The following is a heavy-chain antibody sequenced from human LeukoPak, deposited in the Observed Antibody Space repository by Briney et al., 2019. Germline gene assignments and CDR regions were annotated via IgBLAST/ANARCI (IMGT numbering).Heavy chain of an antibody. Sequence: SETLSLTCTVSGGSISSSSYYWGWIRQPPGKGLEWIGSIYYSGSTYYNPSLKSRVTISVDTSKNQFSLKLSSVTAADTAVYYCARHTYSSGWLAFDYWGQGTLVTVSS. D-gene: IGHD6-19*01. CDR1: GGSISSSSYY. J-gene: IGHJ4*02. CDR2: IYYSGST. V-gene: IGHV4-39*01. CDR3: ARHTYSSGWLAFDY.